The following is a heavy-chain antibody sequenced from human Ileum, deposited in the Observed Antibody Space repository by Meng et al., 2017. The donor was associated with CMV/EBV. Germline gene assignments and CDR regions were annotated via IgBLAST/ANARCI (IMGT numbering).Heavy chain of an antibody. CDR1: GITFSDHY. CDR3: ARTRTTDPAFDY. D-gene: IGHD2/OR15-2a*01. Sequence: ASGITFSDHYMDWVRQAPGKGLEWVGSTRNKANSYTTEYAASVKGRFTISRDDSKNSLYLQMNSLKTEDTAVYYCARTRTTDPAFDYWGQGTLVTVSS. V-gene: IGHV3-72*01. CDR2: TRNKANSYTT. J-gene: IGHJ4*02.